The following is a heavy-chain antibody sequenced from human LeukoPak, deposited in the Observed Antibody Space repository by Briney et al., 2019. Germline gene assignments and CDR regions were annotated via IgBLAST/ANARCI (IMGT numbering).Heavy chain of an antibody. CDR2: ISGSGGST. D-gene: IGHD3-22*01. CDR1: GFTFSSYA. Sequence: GASLRLSCAASGFTFSSYAMSWVRQAPGKGLERVSAISGSGGSTYYADSVKGRFTISRDNSKNTLYLQMNSLRAEDTAVYYCAKEVDYYDSSGYYEYFQHWGQGTLVTVSS. J-gene: IGHJ1*01. CDR3: AKEVDYYDSSGYYEYFQH. V-gene: IGHV3-23*01.